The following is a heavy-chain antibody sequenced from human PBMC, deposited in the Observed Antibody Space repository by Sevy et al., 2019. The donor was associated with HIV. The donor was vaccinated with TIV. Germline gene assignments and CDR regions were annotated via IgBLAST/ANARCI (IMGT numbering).Heavy chain of an antibody. J-gene: IGHJ4*02. CDR2: IFHSGRA. CDR1: GYSISTGYY. CDR3: ARDLSSSWYDY. D-gene: IGHD6-13*01. Sequence: SETLSLTCTVSGYSISTGYYWGWIRQPPGRGLEWIGSIFHSGRAYFNSSLKSRVTISVDTSKNQFSLKLGSVTATDTAVYYCARDLSSSWYDYWGQGTLVTVSS. V-gene: IGHV4-38-2*02.